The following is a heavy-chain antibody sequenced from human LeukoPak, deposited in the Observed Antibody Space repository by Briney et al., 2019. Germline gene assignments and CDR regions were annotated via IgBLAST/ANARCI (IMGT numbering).Heavy chain of an antibody. V-gene: IGHV4-39*01. CDR1: GDSIKKSHYN. CDR2: MYSTGA. CDR3: AGYSPGWYVVG. D-gene: IGHD6-19*01. J-gene: IGHJ4*02. Sequence: SETLSLTCTVPGDSIKKSHYNWGWTRQPPGEGLEWIGTMYSTGASYKASLKSRVTISVDTTKNQFSLKLSSVTAADTAMYFCAGYSPGWYVVGWGQGTLVTVFS.